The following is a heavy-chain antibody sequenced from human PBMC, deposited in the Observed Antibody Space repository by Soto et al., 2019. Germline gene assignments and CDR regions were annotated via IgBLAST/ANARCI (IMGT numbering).Heavy chain of an antibody. CDR1: GSSLSNYW. D-gene: IGHD1-26*01. Sequence: GGSLRLSCAVSGSSLSNYWMHWVRQDPEKGLVWVSRINSDGRSTSYADSVKGRFTISRDNAKNTLYLHMDSLRAEDTAVYYCARGGRYRENYYFGMDVWGQGTTVTVSS. V-gene: IGHV3-74*01. J-gene: IGHJ6*02. CDR3: ARGGRYRENYYFGMDV. CDR2: INSDGRST.